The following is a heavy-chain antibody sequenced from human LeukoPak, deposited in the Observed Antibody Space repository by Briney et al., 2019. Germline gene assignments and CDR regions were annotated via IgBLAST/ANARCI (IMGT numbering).Heavy chain of an antibody. V-gene: IGHV4-39*01. J-gene: IGHJ4*02. D-gene: IGHD3-22*01. CDR2: IYYSGST. CDR3: ARRRVGYYDSSGTAWYFDY. CDR1: GGSLSSSSYY. Sequence: SETLSLTCTVSGGSLSSSSYYWGWLRQPPGKGLEWFVSIYYSGSTYYKPSLKSRVTISVDTSKNQFSLKLSSVTAADTAVYYCARRRVGYYDSSGTAWYFDYWGQGTLVTVSS.